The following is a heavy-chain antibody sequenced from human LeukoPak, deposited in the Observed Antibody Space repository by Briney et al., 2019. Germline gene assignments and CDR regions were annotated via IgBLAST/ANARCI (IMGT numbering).Heavy chain of an antibody. Sequence: ASVKVSCKASRYTFTGYYMQWVRQAPGQGLEWMGWINPNSGGTNYAQKFQGRVTMTRDTSISTAYMELSRLRSDDTAVYYCARGKLLRSVLGSNWFDQWGQGTLVTVSS. CDR2: INPNSGGT. J-gene: IGHJ5*02. CDR1: RYTFTGYY. D-gene: IGHD2-15*01. CDR3: ARGKLLRSVLGSNWFDQ. V-gene: IGHV1-2*02.